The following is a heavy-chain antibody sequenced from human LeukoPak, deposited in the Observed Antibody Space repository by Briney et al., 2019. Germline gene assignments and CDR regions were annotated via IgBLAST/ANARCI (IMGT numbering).Heavy chain of an antibody. J-gene: IGHJ4*02. CDR2: INPNSGGT. V-gene: IGHV1-2*02. D-gene: IGHD5-18*01. CDR3: ARSVRYTYGFYYFDY. Sequence: ASVKVSCKASGYTFTDYYMHWVRQAPGQGLEWMGWINPNSGGTNYAQKFQGRVTMTRDTSTSTAYMELSRLRSDDTAVYYCARSVRYTYGFYYFDYWGQGTLGTVSS. CDR1: GYTFTDYY.